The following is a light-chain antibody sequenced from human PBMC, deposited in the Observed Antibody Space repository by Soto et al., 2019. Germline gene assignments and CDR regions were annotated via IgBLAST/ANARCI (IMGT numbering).Light chain of an antibody. V-gene: IGKV3-15*01. CDR3: QQYNNWPGT. CDR1: QSVSFH. Sequence: EIVLTQSPATLSLSPGEGATLSCRASQSVSFHLAWYQQKPGQAPRLLIYGASTRATGIPARFSGSGSGTDFTLTISSLQSEDFAVYYCQQYNNWPGTFGQGTKVDI. J-gene: IGKJ1*01. CDR2: GAS.